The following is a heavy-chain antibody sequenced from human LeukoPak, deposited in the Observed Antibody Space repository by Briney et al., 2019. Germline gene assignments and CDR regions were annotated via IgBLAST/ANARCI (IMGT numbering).Heavy chain of an antibody. CDR2: INANSGGT. V-gene: IGHV1-2*02. J-gene: IGHJ4*02. CDR1: GYTFTSYY. D-gene: IGHD5-12*01. Sequence: GASVKVSCKASGYTFTSYYMHWVRQAPGQGREWRGWINANSGGTNYAQKFQGRVTMTRDTSISTAYMDLSRLRSDDTAVYYCARVAGSGYDPNYDYWGQGTPVTVSS. CDR3: ARVAGSGYDPNYDY.